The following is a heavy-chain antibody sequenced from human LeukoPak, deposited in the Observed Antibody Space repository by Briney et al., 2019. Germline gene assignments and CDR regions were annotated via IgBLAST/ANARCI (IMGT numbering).Heavy chain of an antibody. V-gene: IGHV3-64*01. Sequence: GGSLRLSCAASGFTFSSYAMHWVRQAPGKGLEYVSAISSNGGSTYYANSVKGRFTISRDNSKNTLYLQMGSLRAEDMAVYYCARGAIGITGTTVFDYWGQGTLVTVSS. CDR3: ARGAIGITGTTVFDY. J-gene: IGHJ4*02. CDR2: ISSNGGST. CDR1: GFTFSSYA. D-gene: IGHD1-20*01.